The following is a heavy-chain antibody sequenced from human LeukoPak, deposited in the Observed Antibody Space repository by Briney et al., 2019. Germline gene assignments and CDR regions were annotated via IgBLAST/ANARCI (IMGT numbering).Heavy chain of an antibody. V-gene: IGHV3-23*01. J-gene: IGHJ6*02. CDR3: AGGAGVYYYGMDV. Sequence: GGSLRLSCAASGFTFSNYGLSWVRQAPGKGLEWVSAISGGGSATYYADSVKGRFTISGDNSKNTLFLQMNTLRVDDTAVYYCAGGAGVYYYGMDVWGQGTSVTVSS. CDR1: GFTFSNYG. CDR2: ISGGGSAT.